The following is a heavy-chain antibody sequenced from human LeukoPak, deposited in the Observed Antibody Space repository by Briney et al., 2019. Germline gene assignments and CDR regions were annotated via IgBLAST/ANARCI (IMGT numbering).Heavy chain of an antibody. CDR2: ISDSGGLT. CDR3: AKDARRSSGWYFFDH. Sequence: GGSLRLSCVASGFSFSTLAMGWVRQAPGKGLEWVSVISDSGGLTYYADSVMGRFTISRDNSRNTLYLQMNSLRVEDTAVYYCAKDARRSSGWYFFDHWGQGTLVTVSS. D-gene: IGHD6-19*01. V-gene: IGHV3-23*01. CDR1: GFSFSTLA. J-gene: IGHJ4*02.